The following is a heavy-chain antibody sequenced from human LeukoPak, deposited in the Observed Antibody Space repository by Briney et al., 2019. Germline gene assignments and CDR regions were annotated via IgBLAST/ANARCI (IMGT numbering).Heavy chain of an antibody. J-gene: IGHJ6*03. CDR1: GYTFSNYG. CDR2: ISVYNGNT. D-gene: IGHD2-2*01. Sequence: ASVKASCKASGYTFSNYGINWVRQAPGQGLEWMGWISVYNGNTNYAQNLQGRVTMTTDTSTSTAYMDLRSLRSDDTAVYYCARVVIVVPAAPGSYYMDVWGKGTTVTVSS. V-gene: IGHV1-18*01. CDR3: ARVVIVVPAAPGSYYMDV.